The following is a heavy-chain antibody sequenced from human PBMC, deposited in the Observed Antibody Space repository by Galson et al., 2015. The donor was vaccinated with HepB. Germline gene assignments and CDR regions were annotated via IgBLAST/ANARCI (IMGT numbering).Heavy chain of an antibody. V-gene: IGHV1-18*04. J-gene: IGHJ6*02. CDR3: ARDRSRIVVVVVDMDV. CDR2: ISAYNGNT. D-gene: IGHD2-15*01. CDR1: GYTFTSYG. Sequence: SVKVSCKASGYTFTSYGISWVRQAPGQGLEWMGWISAYNGNTNYAQKLQGRVTMTTDTSTSTAYMELRSLRSDDTAVYYCARDRSRIVVVVVDMDVWGQGTTVTVSS.